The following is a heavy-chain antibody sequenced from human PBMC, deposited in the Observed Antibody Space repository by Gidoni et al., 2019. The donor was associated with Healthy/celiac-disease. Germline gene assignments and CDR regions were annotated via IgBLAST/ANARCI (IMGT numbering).Heavy chain of an antibody. J-gene: IGHJ5*02. CDR3: AKSPYIVGATTTWFDP. D-gene: IGHD1-26*01. CDR1: GFTFSSYG. V-gene: IGHV3-30*18. CDR2: IANDGSNK. Sequence: QVQLVESGGGVVQPGRSLRLSCAASGFTFSSYGMHWVRQAPGKGREWVAVIANDGSNKYYADSVKGRFTISRDNSKNTLYLQMNSLRAEDTAVYYCAKSPYIVGATTTWFDPWGQGTLVTVSS.